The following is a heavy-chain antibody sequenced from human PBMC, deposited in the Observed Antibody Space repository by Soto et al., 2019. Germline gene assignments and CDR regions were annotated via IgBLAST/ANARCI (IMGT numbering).Heavy chain of an antibody. D-gene: IGHD5-12*01. J-gene: IGHJ4*02. CDR1: GFTFSNYT. Sequence: GGSLRLSCAVSGFTFSNYTMNWVRQTLGRGLEWVSSISSTGKYIYYADSMEGRFSISRGNAENSLYLQMNSLRPEDTAVYFCARRRKDVYNYGSTFDYWGQVTLVTVSS. CDR2: ISSTGKYI. CDR3: ARRRKDVYNYGSTFDY. V-gene: IGHV3-21*01.